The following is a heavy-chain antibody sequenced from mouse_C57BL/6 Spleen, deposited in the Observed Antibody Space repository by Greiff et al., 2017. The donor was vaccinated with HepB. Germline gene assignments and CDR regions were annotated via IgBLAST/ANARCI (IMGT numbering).Heavy chain of an antibody. D-gene: IGHD3-2*02. CDR1: GYTFTSYW. Sequence: LVESGTELVKPGASVKLSCKASGYTFTSYWMHWVKQRPGQGLEWIGNINPSNGGTNYNEKFKSKATLTVDKSSSTAYMQLSSLTSEDSAVYYCARCSSGYWYFDVWGTGTTVTVSS. J-gene: IGHJ1*03. CDR3: ARCSSGYWYFDV. V-gene: IGHV1-53*01. CDR2: INPSNGGT.